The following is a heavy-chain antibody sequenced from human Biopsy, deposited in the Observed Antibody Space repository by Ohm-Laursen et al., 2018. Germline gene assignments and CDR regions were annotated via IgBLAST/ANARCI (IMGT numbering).Heavy chain of an antibody. D-gene: IGHD3-10*01. CDR2: ISGGGTI. V-gene: IGHV3-11*04. Sequence: SLRLSCAASGFSFSDYHMRWIRQAPGRGLEWVSYISGGGTIYYGDSMKGRVTISRDNAKNSLYLQMHSLRAEDTAVYYCTRAEAGSGSLLYFDYWGQGTLVTVSS. CDR3: TRAEAGSGSLLYFDY. CDR1: GFSFSDYH. J-gene: IGHJ4*02.